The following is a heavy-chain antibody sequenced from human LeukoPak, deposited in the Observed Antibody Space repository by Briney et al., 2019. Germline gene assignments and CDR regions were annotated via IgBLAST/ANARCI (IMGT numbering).Heavy chain of an antibody. CDR2: IHYSGST. J-gene: IGHJ3*02. Sequence: SETLSLTCTVSGGSISSSNYYWGWIRQPPGKGLEWIGNIHYSGSTFYNPSLESRVTISVDTSKNQFYLKLSSVTAADTAVYYCARAPRGAARPDGAFDIWGQGTMVTVSS. V-gene: IGHV4-39*07. CDR1: GGSISSSNYY. CDR3: ARAPRGAARPDGAFDI. D-gene: IGHD6-6*01.